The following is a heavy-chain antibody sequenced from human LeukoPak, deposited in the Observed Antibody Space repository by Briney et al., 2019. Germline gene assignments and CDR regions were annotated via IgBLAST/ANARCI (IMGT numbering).Heavy chain of an antibody. CDR2: IYPGDSDT. D-gene: IGHD2-8*02. V-gene: IGHV5-51*01. CDR1: GYTFSSYW. J-gene: IGHJ4*02. Sequence: LRESLKISCKVSGYTFSSYWIGWVRQMPGKGLEWMGIIYPGDSDTRYSPSFQGQVTISADKSITTAYLQWNSLKASDTAMYYCARSTGATGPVDYWGQGTLVTV. CDR3: ARSTGATGPVDY.